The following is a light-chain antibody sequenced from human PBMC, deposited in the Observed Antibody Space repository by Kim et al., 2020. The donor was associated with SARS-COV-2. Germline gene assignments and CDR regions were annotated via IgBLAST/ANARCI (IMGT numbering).Light chain of an antibody. CDR1: QDIANY. Sequence: DIQMTQSPSSLYASIGDTVTITCQASQDIANYLNWYHQKPGKPPKLLIFDATNLATGAPSRFSGDDFETHFTLSIDNLQPEDVGTYFCQQHSNVPRFTFGPGTKLEI. V-gene: IGKV1-33*01. J-gene: IGKJ2*01. CDR3: QQHSNVPRFT. CDR2: DAT.